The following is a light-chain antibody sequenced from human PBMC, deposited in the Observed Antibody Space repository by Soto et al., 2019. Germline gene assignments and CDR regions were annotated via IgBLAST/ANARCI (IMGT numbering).Light chain of an antibody. CDR1: QSISNW. CDR2: DAS. V-gene: IGKV1-5*01. J-gene: IGKJ1*01. CDR3: QHYNSDSGT. Sequence: DIQMTQSPSTLSASVGDRVTITCRASQSISNWLAWYQQKPGKAPNLLIYDASSLEGGVPSRFSGSGSGTEFTLTINSLPPDDFATYYCQHYNSDSGTCGQGPKVEIK.